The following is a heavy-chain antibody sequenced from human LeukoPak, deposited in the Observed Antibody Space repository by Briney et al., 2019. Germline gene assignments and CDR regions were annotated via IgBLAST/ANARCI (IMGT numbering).Heavy chain of an antibody. CDR2: IYSGGST. CDR3: ARDPDYGDYVEAPDFDY. V-gene: IGHV3-66*01. D-gene: IGHD4-17*01. CDR1: GFIVSGNY. J-gene: IGHJ4*02. Sequence: GGSLRLSCAGSGFIVSGNYMSWVRPAPGKGLECVSVIYSGGSTYYADSVKGRFTISRDNSRNTLYLQMNSLRAEDTAVYYCARDPDYGDYVEAPDFDYWGQGTLVTVSS.